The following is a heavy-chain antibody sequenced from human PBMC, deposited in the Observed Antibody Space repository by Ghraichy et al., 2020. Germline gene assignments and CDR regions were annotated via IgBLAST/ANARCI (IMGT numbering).Heavy chain of an antibody. D-gene: IGHD5-12*01. CDR1: GFTFSSYW. Sequence: GGSLRLSCAASGFTFSSYWMHWVRQAPGKGLVWVSRINSDGSSTSYADSVKGRFTISRDNAKNTLYLQMNSLRAEDTAVYYCASWGGYDDDDYWGQGTLVTVSS. J-gene: IGHJ4*02. CDR2: INSDGSST. V-gene: IGHV3-74*01. CDR3: ASWGGYDDDDY.